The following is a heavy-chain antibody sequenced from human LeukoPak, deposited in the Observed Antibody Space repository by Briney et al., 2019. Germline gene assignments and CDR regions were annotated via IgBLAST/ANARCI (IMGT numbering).Heavy chain of an antibody. D-gene: IGHD3-10*01. J-gene: IGHJ6*02. V-gene: IGHV1-18*01. CDR2: ISAYNGNT. CDR3: ARDYPSYGSGSYHGMDV. Sequence: ASVKVSCKASGYTFTSFGISWVRQAPGQGLEWMGWISAYNGNTIYAQKLQGRVTMTTDTSTSIAYMELRSLRSDDTAVYYCARDYPSYGSGSYHGMDVWGQGTTVTVSS. CDR1: GYTFTSFG.